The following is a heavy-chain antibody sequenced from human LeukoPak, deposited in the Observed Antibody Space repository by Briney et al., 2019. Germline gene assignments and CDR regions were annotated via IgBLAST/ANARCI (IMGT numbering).Heavy chain of an antibody. CDR2: ISSSSSYI. V-gene: IGHV3-21*01. CDR1: GFTFSSYS. D-gene: IGHD3-10*01. CDR3: ARDPGNNAPIDY. Sequence: GGSLRLSCAASGFTFSSYSMNWVRQAPGKGLEWVSSISSSSSYIHYADSVKGRFTISRDNAKNSLYLQMNSLRAEDTAVYYCARDPGNNAPIDYWGQGTLVTVSS. J-gene: IGHJ4*02.